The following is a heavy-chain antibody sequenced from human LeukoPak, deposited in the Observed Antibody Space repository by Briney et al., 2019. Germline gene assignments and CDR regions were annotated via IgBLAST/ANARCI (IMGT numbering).Heavy chain of an antibody. CDR1: EYIFTGYY. CDR2: INPNNGAT. J-gene: IGHJ4*02. CDR3: TRESGSYHGNDY. V-gene: IGHV1-2*06. Sequence: ASVKVSCKASEYIFTGYYMHWVRQAPGQGLEWTGRINPNNGATNYAQKFQGRVTITGDTSINTAYMELSSLRSDDTAVYYCTRESGSYHGNDYWGQGTLVTVSS. D-gene: IGHD1-26*01.